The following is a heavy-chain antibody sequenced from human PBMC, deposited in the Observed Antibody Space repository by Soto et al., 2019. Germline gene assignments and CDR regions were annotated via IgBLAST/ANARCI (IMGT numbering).Heavy chain of an antibody. CDR2: INSDGSST. V-gene: IGHV3-74*01. D-gene: IGHD3-22*01. CDR3: ASASPYYYDSSGYYY. Sequence: SGGSLRLSCAASGFTFSSYWMHWVRQAPGKGLVWVSRINSDGSSTSYADSVKGRFTISRDNAKNTLYLQMNSLRAEDTAVYYCASASPYYYDSSGYYYWGQGTLVTVSS. J-gene: IGHJ4*02. CDR1: GFTFSSYW.